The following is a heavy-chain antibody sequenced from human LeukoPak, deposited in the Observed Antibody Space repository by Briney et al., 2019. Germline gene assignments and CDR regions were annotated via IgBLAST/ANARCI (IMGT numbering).Heavy chain of an antibody. V-gene: IGHV4-59*01. CDR3: ARAQYYDFWSGFYYMDV. J-gene: IGHJ6*03. CDR1: GGSISSYY. D-gene: IGHD3-3*01. CDR2: IYYSGST. Sequence: SETLSLTCTVSGGSISSYYWSWIRQPPGKGLEWLGYIYYSGSTNYNPSLKSRVTISVDTSKNQFSLKLSSVTAADTAVYYCARAQYYDFWSGFYYMDVWGKGTTVTVSS.